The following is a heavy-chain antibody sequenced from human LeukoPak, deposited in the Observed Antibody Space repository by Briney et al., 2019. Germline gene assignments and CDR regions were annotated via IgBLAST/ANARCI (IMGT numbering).Heavy chain of an antibody. Sequence: ASVNVSCKASGYTFTSDAMHWVRQAAGQRLERMGWINAGNGNTKYSQKFQGRVTITRDTSASTAYMELSSLRSEDTAVYYCARDPSSSWPGYYYYGMDVWGQGTTVTVSS. CDR1: GYTFTSDA. J-gene: IGHJ6*02. CDR3: ARDPSSSWPGYYYYGMDV. V-gene: IGHV1-3*01. D-gene: IGHD6-13*01. CDR2: INAGNGNT.